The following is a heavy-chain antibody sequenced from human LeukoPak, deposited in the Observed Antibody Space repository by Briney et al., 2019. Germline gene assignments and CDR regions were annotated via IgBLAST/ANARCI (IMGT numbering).Heavy chain of an antibody. CDR2: IKQDGSEK. J-gene: IGHJ5*02. D-gene: IGHD5-24*01. CDR3: ARASDPWLQLT. V-gene: IGHV3-7*05. Sequence: GGSLRLSCAASGFTFSNYWMIWVRQAPGKGLEWLGNIKQDGSEKRYADSVRGQFSISRDNAQTSLYLQMNSLRAEDTAVYYCARASDPWLQLTWGQGTLVTVSS. CDR1: GFTFSNYW.